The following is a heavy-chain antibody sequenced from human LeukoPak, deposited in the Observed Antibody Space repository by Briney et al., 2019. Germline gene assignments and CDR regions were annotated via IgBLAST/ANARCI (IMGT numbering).Heavy chain of an antibody. J-gene: IGHJ4*02. CDR2: ISYIGST. Sequence: SETLSLTCTVSGGSISSYYWSWIRQPPGKGLEWIGYISYIGSTTYNPSLKSRVTMSVDTSANQFSLKLSSVTAADTAVYYCARIVVTAIGAYYFDYWGQGTLVTVSS. CDR1: GGSISSYY. CDR3: ARIVVTAIGAYYFDY. V-gene: IGHV4-59*01. D-gene: IGHD2-21*02.